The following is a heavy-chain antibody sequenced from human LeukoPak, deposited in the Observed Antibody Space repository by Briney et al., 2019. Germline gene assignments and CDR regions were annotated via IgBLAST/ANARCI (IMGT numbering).Heavy chain of an antibody. D-gene: IGHD2-2*01. Sequence: ASVKVSCKVSGYTLTELPMHWVRQAPGKGLEWMGGFDPEDGETIYAQKFQGRLTMTEDTSTDTAYLELSSLRSEDTAVYYCAGYQLLPTDYYYYYMDVWGKGTTVTVSS. J-gene: IGHJ6*03. CDR2: FDPEDGET. V-gene: IGHV1-24*01. CDR1: GYTLTELP. CDR3: AGYQLLPTDYYYYYMDV.